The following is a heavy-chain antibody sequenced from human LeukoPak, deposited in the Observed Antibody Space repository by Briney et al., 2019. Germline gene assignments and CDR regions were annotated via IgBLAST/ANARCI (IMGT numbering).Heavy chain of an antibody. V-gene: IGHV3-48*01. CDR1: GFTFSSYG. J-gene: IGHJ4*02. CDR3: AREFTMVRGVIHYYFDY. D-gene: IGHD3-10*01. CDR2: ISSSSSTI. Sequence: PGGSLRLSCAAPGFTFSSYGMHWVRQAPGKGLEWVSYISSSSSTIYYADSVKGRFTISRDNAKNSLYLQMNSLRAEDTAVYYCAREFTMVRGVIHYYFDYWGQGTLVTVSS.